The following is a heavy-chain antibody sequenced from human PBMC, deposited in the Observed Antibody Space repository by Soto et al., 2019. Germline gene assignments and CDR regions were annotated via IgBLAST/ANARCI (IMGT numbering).Heavy chain of an antibody. Sequence: SETLYLTCAVSGGSISSSHWWSWVRPPPGKGLEWIGEIYHSVSTNYNPSLKSRVTISVDKSKNQFSLKLSSVTAADTAVYYCARGDGIISSWYFVWGQGTLVTVSS. CDR2: IYHSVST. J-gene: IGHJ4*02. D-gene: IGHD6-13*01. CDR3: ARGDGIISSWYFV. CDR1: GGSISSSHW. V-gene: IGHV4-4*02.